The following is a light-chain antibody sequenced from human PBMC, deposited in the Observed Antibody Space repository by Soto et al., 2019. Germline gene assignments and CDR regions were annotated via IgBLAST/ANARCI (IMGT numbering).Light chain of an antibody. CDR1: QGVXDN. CDR3: QQYKNGPHT. V-gene: IGKV3-15*01. Sequence: DTVLTQSPDTLSLSPGESATLSCRASQGVXDNLAWYQQRPGQGPRFLXYGAATRATGIPARFSGSGSGTEFTLPISSLQSEDFAVYYCQQYKNGPHTFGQGTKVDIK. J-gene: IGKJ1*01. CDR2: GAA.